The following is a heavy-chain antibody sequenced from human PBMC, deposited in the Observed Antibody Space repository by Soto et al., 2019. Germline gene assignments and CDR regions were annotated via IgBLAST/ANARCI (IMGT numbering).Heavy chain of an antibody. CDR1: GFTFSTFG. D-gene: IGHD2-8*02. Sequence: PGGSLRLSCVASGFTFSTFGMHWVRQAPGKGLEWVALMSYDGSNKFYADSVKGRFTISRDNSKDTLYLQMSSLRAEDTAIYYCVRTGVNSYIHSDYWGQGSLVTVSS. J-gene: IGHJ4*02. CDR2: MSYDGSNK. CDR3: VRTGVNSYIHSDY. V-gene: IGHV3-30*03.